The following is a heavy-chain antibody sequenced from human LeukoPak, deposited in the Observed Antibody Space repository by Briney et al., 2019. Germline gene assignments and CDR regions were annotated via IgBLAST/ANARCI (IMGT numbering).Heavy chain of an antibody. CDR2: ISGYTDNT. J-gene: IGHJ4*02. D-gene: IGHD3-10*01. CDR3: ARDGFGDLDFDY. Sequence: ASVKVSCKASGYTFNSSGISWVRQAPGQGLEWLGWISGYTDNTNYAQKFQGRVTMTTDTSTSTAYMELRNLRSDDTAVYYCARDGFGDLDFDYWGQGTLVTVSS. V-gene: IGHV1-18*01. CDR1: GYTFNSSG.